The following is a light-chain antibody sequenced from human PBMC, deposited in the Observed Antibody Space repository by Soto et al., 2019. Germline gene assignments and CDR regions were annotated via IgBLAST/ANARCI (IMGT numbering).Light chain of an antibody. CDR3: SSYTSSNTLYV. CDR2: EVS. V-gene: IGLV2-14*01. J-gene: IGLJ1*01. CDR1: SSDVGNNKY. Sequence: QSVLTQPASVSGSPGQSITISCTGTSSDVGNNKYVSWYQHHPGKAPKLMIYEVSNRPSGVSNRFSGSKSGNTASLTISGLQAEDEADYFCSSYTSSNTLYVFGTGTKLTVL.